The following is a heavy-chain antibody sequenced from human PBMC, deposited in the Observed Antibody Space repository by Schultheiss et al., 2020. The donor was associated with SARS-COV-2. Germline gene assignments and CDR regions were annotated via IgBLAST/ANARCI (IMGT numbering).Heavy chain of an antibody. J-gene: IGHJ3*02. CDR3: AGDQHTPVLRFLEWPEAFDI. D-gene: IGHD3-3*01. V-gene: IGHV1-2*02. Sequence: ASVKVSCKASGYTFTGYYMHWVRQAPGQGLEWMGWINPNSGGTNYAQKFQGRVTMTRDTSISTAYMELSRLRSDDTAVYYCAGDQHTPVLRFLEWPEAFDIWGQGTMVTVSS. CDR1: GYTFTGYY. CDR2: INPNSGGT.